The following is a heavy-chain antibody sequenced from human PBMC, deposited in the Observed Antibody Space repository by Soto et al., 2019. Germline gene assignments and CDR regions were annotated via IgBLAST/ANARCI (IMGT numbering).Heavy chain of an antibody. CDR2: IKSISDGETT. Sequence: LLVESGGGIVQPGGSLRLSCVASGFTFSHAWMDRVRQAPGKGLEWVGRIKSISDGETTNYAASVAGRFTISRDDSKNTLFLHVNSLKTEDTGVYYCTRRIAVAGTYYFDYWGQGTLVTVSA. J-gene: IGHJ4*02. V-gene: IGHV3-15*07. CDR1: GFTFSHAW. CDR3: TRRIAVAGTYYFDY. D-gene: IGHD6-19*01.